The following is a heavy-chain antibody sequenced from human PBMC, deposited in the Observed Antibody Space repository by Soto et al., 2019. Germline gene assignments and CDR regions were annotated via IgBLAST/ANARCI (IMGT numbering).Heavy chain of an antibody. CDR1: GCTFSSYP. J-gene: IGHJ6*02. CDR3: ARRRYCGADCYSKFNYGMDD. D-gene: IGHD2-21*02. V-gene: IGHV1-69*02. CDR2: IIPILGIT. Sequence: QVQLVQSGAEVRKPGSSVKVSCKASGCTFSSYPVSWVRQAPGQGLEWIGRIIPILGITNYARRFQGRVTITADRSTNTAYMELTGLTSEDTAVYYCARRRYCGADCYSKFNYGMDDWGQGDTVTVSS.